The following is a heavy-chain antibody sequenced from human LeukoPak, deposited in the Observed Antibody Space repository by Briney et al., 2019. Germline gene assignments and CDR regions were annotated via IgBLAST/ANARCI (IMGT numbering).Heavy chain of an antibody. CDR1: GYSISTSYY. V-gene: IGHV4-38-2*02. Sequence: SETLSLPCTVSGYSISTSYYWGWIRQPPGKGLEWIGSIYHSGNTYYNPSLKSRVTISVDTSKNQFSLKLNSVTAADTAVYYCARAGYGDSDFDYWGQGTLVTVSS. CDR2: IYHSGNT. D-gene: IGHD4-17*01. J-gene: IGHJ4*02. CDR3: ARAGYGDSDFDY.